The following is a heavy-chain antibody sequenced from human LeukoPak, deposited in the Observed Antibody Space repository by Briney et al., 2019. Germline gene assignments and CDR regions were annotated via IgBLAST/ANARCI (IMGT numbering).Heavy chain of an antibody. CDR2: ISGSGGST. Sequence: GGSLRLSCAASGFTFSIYAMSWVRQAPGKRLEWVSAISGSGGSTYYADSVKGRFTISRDNSKNTLYLQMNSLRAEDTAVYYCAKDTEDSDYYDRSGYYDYWGQGPLVTVSS. CDR1: GFTFSIYA. CDR3: AKDTEDSDYYDRSGYYDY. D-gene: IGHD3-22*01. J-gene: IGHJ4*02. V-gene: IGHV3-23*01.